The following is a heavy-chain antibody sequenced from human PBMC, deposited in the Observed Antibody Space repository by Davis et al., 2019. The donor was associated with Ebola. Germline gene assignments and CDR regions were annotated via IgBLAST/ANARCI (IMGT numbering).Heavy chain of an antibody. J-gene: IGHJ4*02. V-gene: IGHV4-39*07. D-gene: IGHD6-13*01. CDR1: GGSISSSSYY. Sequence: PSETLSLTCTVSGGSISSSSYYWGWIRQPPGKGLEWIGSIYYSGSTYYNPSLKSRVTISVDTSKNQFSLKLSSVTAADTAVYYCARDPLTAAGTVGYWGQGTLVTVSS. CDR2: IYYSGST. CDR3: ARDPLTAAGTVGY.